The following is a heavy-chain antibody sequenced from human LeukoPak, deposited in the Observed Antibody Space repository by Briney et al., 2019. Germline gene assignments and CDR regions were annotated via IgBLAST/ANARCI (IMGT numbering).Heavy chain of an antibody. J-gene: IGHJ5*02. CDR1: GGSISSSSYY. Sequence: PSETLSLTCTVSGGSISSSSYYWGWIRQPPGKGLEWIGSIYYSGSTYYNPSLKSRVTISVDTSKNQFSLKLSSVTAADTAVYYCARLHWPLYGSGSYHNVGFDPWGQGTLVTVSS. D-gene: IGHD3-10*01. V-gene: IGHV4-39*01. CDR3: ARLHWPLYGSGSYHNVGFDP. CDR2: IYYSGST.